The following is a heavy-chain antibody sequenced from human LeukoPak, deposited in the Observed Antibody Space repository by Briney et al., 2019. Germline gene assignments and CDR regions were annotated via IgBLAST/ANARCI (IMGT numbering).Heavy chain of an antibody. V-gene: IGHV1-8*01. Sequence: ASVKVSCKASGYPFTSYDINWVRQATGQRLEWMGRMNHNSGNTGYAQKFQGRVTMTRNTSISTAYMELSSLRSEDTAVYYCARGRGKSVTTLYYWGQGTLVTVSS. CDR1: GYPFTSYD. D-gene: IGHD4-11*01. CDR3: ARGRGKSVTTLYY. CDR2: MNHNSGNT. J-gene: IGHJ4*02.